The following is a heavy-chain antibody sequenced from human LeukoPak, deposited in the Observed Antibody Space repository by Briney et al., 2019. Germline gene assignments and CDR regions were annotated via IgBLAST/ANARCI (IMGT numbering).Heavy chain of an antibody. CDR2: IRYDGTNK. J-gene: IGHJ6*03. CDR1: GFTFRSYG. D-gene: IGHD3-22*01. CDR3: AKDQMGYYYDSSGYYHVGYYMDV. Sequence: GGSLRLSCAASGFTFRSYGMHWVRQAPGKGLEWVAIIRYDGTNKYYADSVKGRFTISRDNSKNTLYLQMNSLRAEDTAVYYCAKDQMGYYYDSSGYYHVGYYMDVWGKGTTVTISS. V-gene: IGHV3-30*02.